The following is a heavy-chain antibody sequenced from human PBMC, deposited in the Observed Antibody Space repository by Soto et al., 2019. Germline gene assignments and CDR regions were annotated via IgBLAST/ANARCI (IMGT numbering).Heavy chain of an antibody. CDR2: IIPIFGTA. Sequence: SVKVSCKASGGTFSSYAISWVRQAPGQGLEWMGGIIPIFGTANYAQKFQGRVTITADESTSTAYMELSSLRSEDTAVYYCASPNYYDSSGYYHPTYSYGMDVWGQGTTVTVPS. V-gene: IGHV1-69*13. J-gene: IGHJ6*02. D-gene: IGHD3-22*01. CDR1: GGTFSSYA. CDR3: ASPNYYDSSGYYHPTYSYGMDV.